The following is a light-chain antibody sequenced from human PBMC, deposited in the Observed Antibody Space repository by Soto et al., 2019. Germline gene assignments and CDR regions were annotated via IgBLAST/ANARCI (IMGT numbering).Light chain of an antibody. CDR2: EAS. CDR3: QQDNSYSGT. CDR1: QRFSTW. J-gene: IGKJ1*01. V-gene: IGKV1-5*03. Sequence: DIQMTQSPSTLSASVGDTVTITCRASQRFSTWLAWYQQKPGKAPNLLIYEASSLESGVPSRFSGSGSGTEFTLTISSLQPDDFATYCCQQDNSYSGTFGQGTKVEIK.